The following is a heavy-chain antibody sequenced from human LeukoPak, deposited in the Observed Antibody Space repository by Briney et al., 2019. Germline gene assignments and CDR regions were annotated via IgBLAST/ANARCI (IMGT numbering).Heavy chain of an antibody. Sequence: PGGSLRLSCAASGFTFSDYYMSWIRQAPGKGLEWVSYISSSLTYTNYADSVKGRFTISRDNSRNTLHLQMNSLRAEDTAVYSCAKASLRYFDWFSDYWGQGTLVTVSS. V-gene: IGHV3-11*06. J-gene: IGHJ4*02. CDR1: GFTFSDYY. CDR3: AKASLRYFDWFSDY. CDR2: ISSSLTYT. D-gene: IGHD3-9*01.